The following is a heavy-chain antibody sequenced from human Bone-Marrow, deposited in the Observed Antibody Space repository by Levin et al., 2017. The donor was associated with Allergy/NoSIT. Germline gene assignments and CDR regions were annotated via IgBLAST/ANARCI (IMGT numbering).Heavy chain of an antibody. Sequence: VASVKVSCKASGGTFSSYAISWVRQAPGQGLEWMGGIIPIFGTANYAQKFQGRVTITADESTSTAYMELSSLRSEDTAVYYCARYRKIPISHIAARRGDAFDIWGQGTMVTVSS. CDR3: ARYRKIPISHIAARRGDAFDI. CDR2: IIPIFGTA. D-gene: IGHD6-6*01. J-gene: IGHJ3*02. V-gene: IGHV1-69*13. CDR1: GGTFSSYA.